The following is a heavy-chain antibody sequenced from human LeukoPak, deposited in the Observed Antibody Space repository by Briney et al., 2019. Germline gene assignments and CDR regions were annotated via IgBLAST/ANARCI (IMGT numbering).Heavy chain of an antibody. V-gene: IGHV4-59*01. CDR2: IYYSGST. CDR3: ARDSSGWCDSHYYYYYMDV. Sequence: PSETLSLTCTVSGGSISSYYWSWIRQPPGKGLEWIGYIYYSGSTNYNPSLKSRVTISVDTSKNQFSLKLSSVTAADTAVYYCARDSSGWCDSHYYYYYMDVWGKGTTVTISS. CDR1: GGSISSYY. D-gene: IGHD6-19*01. J-gene: IGHJ6*03.